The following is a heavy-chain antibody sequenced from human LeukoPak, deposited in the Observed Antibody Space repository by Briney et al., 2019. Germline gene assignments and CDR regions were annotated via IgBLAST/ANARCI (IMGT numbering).Heavy chain of an antibody. V-gene: IGHV4-39*07. CDR3: ARGHYDVLTAYQSPDY. J-gene: IGHJ4*02. CDR1: GASISSRSYY. Sequence: PSETLSVTCSVSGASISSRSYYWGWLRQPPGKGLEWIGSIFYSGRTYYTPSLKSRVTISVDTSKNQFSLKLSSVTAADTAVYYCARGHYDVLTAYQSPDYWGQGTLVTVSS. D-gene: IGHD3-9*01. CDR2: IFYSGRT.